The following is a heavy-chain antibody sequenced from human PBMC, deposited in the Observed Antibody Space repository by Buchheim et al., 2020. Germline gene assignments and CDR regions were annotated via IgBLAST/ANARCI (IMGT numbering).Heavy chain of an antibody. Sequence: QVQLVQSGAEVKKPGASVKVSCKASGYTFTSYYMHWVRQAPGQGLEWMGIINPSGGSTSYAQKLQGRVTMTRDTSTSTAYMELSSLRSEDTAVYYCARDLLLYSRLPGSLLGMDVWGQGTT. CDR1: GYTFTSYY. CDR2: INPSGGST. J-gene: IGHJ6*02. D-gene: IGHD4-11*01. CDR3: ARDLLLYSRLPGSLLGMDV. V-gene: IGHV1-46*03.